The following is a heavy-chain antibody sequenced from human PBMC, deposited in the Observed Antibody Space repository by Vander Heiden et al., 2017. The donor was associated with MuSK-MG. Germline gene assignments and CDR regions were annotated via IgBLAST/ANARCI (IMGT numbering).Heavy chain of an antibody. J-gene: IGHJ4*02. V-gene: IGHV3-9*01. CDR3: TKDMAGTTGSFDY. Sequence: EVQLSESGGGLVQPGRFLSLSCAASGSPFEDERMLWFRQAPGKGLEGVSGISWNTGNIGYADSVRGRFTISRDNAKKSLYLQMNSLTVEDTALYFCTKDMAGTTGSFDYWGQGSLVTVSS. CDR2: ISWNTGNI. D-gene: IGHD1-1*01. CDR1: GSPFEDER.